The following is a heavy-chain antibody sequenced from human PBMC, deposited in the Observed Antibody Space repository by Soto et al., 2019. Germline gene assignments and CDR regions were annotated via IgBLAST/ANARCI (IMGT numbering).Heavy chain of an antibody. Sequence: QVQLQESGPGLVKPSQTLSLTCTVSGGSISSGDYYWSWIRQPPGKGLEWIGYIYYSGSTYYNPSLKSRVTISVDTSKNQFSLKLSSVTAADTAVYYCARDQPSNYDYYYGMDVWGQGPTVTVSS. CDR1: GGSISSGDYY. CDR3: ARDQPSNYDYYYGMDV. J-gene: IGHJ6*02. CDR2: IYYSGST. V-gene: IGHV4-30-4*01.